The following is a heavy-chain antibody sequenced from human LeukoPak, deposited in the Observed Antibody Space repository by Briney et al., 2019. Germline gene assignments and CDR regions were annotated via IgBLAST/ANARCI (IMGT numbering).Heavy chain of an antibody. Sequence: ASVKVSCKVSGYTLTELSMHWVRQAPGKGLERMGGFDPEDGETIYARKFQGRVTMTEDTSTDTAYMELRSLRSDDTAVYYCARRQDYYGSGSYLDYFDYWGQGTLVTVSS. D-gene: IGHD3-10*01. CDR2: FDPEDGET. J-gene: IGHJ4*02. V-gene: IGHV1-24*01. CDR3: ARRQDYYGSGSYLDYFDY. CDR1: GYTLTELS.